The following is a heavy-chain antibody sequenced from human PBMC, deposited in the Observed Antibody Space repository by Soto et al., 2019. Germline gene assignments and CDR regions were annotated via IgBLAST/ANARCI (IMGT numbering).Heavy chain of an antibody. J-gene: IGHJ4*02. CDR2: IYYSGST. V-gene: IGHV4-59*08. CDR3: ARRHGDYVYYFDY. CDR1: GGSISSYY. D-gene: IGHD4-17*01. Sequence: SETLSLTCTVSGGSISSYYWSWIRQPPGKGLEWIGYIYYSGSTNYNPSLKSRVTISVDTSKNQFSLKLSSVTAADTAVYYCARRHGDYVYYFDYCGQGTLVTVSS.